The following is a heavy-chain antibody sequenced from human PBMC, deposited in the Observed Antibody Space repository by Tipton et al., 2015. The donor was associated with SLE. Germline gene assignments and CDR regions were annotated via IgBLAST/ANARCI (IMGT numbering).Heavy chain of an antibody. CDR2: ISAYNGNT. CDR1: GYTLSSYG. Sequence: QSGPEVKKPGASVKVSCKVSGYTLSSYGISWVRQAPGQGLEWMGWISAYNGNTNYAQKFQGRVTMTTDTSTRTAYMELRSLRSDDTAVYYCARDAYYDFWSAYSNWFDPWGQGTLVTVSS. CDR3: ARDAYYDFWSAYSNWFDP. V-gene: IGHV1-18*01. D-gene: IGHD3-3*01. J-gene: IGHJ5*02.